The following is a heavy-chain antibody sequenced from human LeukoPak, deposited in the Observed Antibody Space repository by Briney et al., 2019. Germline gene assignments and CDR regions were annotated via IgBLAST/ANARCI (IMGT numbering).Heavy chain of an antibody. CDR2: ISSSSSTI. CDR3: ARDEWELVSDY. CDR1: GFTFSIYS. J-gene: IGHJ4*02. V-gene: IGHV3-48*04. Sequence: GGSLRLSCAASGFTFSIYSMHWVRQAPGKGLEWVSYISSSSSTIYYADSVKGRFTISRDNAKNSLYLQMNSLRAEDTAVYYCARDEWELVSDYWGQGTLVTVSS. D-gene: IGHD1-26*01.